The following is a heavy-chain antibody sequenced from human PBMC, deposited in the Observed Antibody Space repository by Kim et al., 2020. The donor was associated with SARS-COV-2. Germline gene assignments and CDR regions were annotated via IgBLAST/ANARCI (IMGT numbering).Heavy chain of an antibody. J-gene: IGHJ6*02. V-gene: IGHV3-21*01. CDR2: ISSSSSYI. CDR1: GFTFSSYS. D-gene: IGHD6-13*01. CDR3: AKNYSSSWDFYYYYGMDV. Sequence: GGSLRLSCAASGFTFSSYSMNWVRQAPGKGLEWVSSISSSSSYIYYADSVKGRFTISRDNAKNSLYLQMNSLRAEDTAVYYCAKNYSSSWDFYYYYGMDVWGQGTTVTVSS.